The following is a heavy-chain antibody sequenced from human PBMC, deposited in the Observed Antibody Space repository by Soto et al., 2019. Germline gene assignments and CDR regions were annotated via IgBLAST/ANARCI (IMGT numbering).Heavy chain of an antibody. J-gene: IGHJ4*02. V-gene: IGHV3-23*01. CDR1: GFTFRSYA. CDR3: AKGSSGWYYGY. Sequence: GGSLRLSCAASGFTFRSYALSWVRQAPGKGLEWVSAISGSGGSTYYADSVKGRFTISRDNSKNTLYLQMNSLRAEDTAVYYCAKGSSGWYYGYWGQGTLVTVSS. D-gene: IGHD6-19*01. CDR2: ISGSGGST.